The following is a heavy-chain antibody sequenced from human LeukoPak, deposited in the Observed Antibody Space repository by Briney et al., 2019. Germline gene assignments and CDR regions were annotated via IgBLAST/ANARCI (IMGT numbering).Heavy chain of an antibody. CDR3: AKDKGGLLWFGESYYYGMDV. Sequence: SLRLSCAASGFTFDDYAMHWVRQAPGKGLEWVSGISWNSGSIGYADSVKGRFTISRDNAKNSLYLQMNSLRAEDTALYYCAKDKGGLLWFGESYYYGMDVWGQGTTVTVSS. D-gene: IGHD3-10*01. V-gene: IGHV3-9*01. J-gene: IGHJ6*02. CDR2: ISWNSGSI. CDR1: GFTFDDYA.